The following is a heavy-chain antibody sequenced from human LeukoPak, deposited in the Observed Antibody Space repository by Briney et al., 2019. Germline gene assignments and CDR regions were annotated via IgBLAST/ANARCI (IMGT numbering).Heavy chain of an antibody. J-gene: IGHJ4*02. CDR1: GFTFTSSA. V-gene: IGHV1-58*02. CDR2: IVVGSGNT. Sequence: ASVTVSCKASGFTFTSSAMQWVRQARGQRLEWIGWIVVGSGNTNYAQKFQERVTITRDMSTSTAYMELSSLRSEDTAVYYCAAALYGSGSYYTDYWGQGTLVTVSS. CDR3: AAALYGSGSYYTDY. D-gene: IGHD3-10*01.